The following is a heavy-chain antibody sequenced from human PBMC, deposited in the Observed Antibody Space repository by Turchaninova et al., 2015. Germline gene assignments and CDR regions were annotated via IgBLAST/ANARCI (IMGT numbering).Heavy chain of an antibody. V-gene: IGHV4-38-2*01. CDR3: ARARGKTTVINWYFDL. Sequence: QVQLQASGQGLGKPSETLSLTGAVSGLSLSSGSCWGWFRQPPGKGPEWIGSLYYRWCTYYNPSFKSRVTILLDASKNQFSLKMRSVTSADMAVYYCARARGKTTVINWYFDLWGRGTRVTVSS. CDR2: LYYRWCT. D-gene: IGHD4-17*01. J-gene: IGHJ2*01. CDR1: GLSLSSGSC.